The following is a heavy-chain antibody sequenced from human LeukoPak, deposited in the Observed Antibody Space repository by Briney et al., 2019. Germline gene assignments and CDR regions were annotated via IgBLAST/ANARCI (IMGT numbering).Heavy chain of an antibody. J-gene: IGHJ4*02. Sequence: PSETLSLTCSVSGGSISYYWSWIRQPPGMGLEWIGSIYYTGNTYYNASLKSQVSISIDTSKNQFSLKLTSVTAADTAVYYCARQTGSGLFILPGGQGTLVTVSS. V-gene: IGHV4-39*01. CDR1: GGSISYY. CDR2: IYYTGNT. D-gene: IGHD3/OR15-3a*01. CDR3: ARQTGSGLFILP.